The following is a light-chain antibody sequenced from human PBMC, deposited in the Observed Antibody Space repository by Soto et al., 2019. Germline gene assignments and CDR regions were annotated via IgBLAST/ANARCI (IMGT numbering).Light chain of an antibody. Sequence: QSALTQPASVSGSLGQSITISCTGTTRDIAGYNYISWYQQLPGKAPKLMIYQVTIRPSGISNRFSGSKSGNTASLTISGLQAEDEADYYCTSFSSSTSPYVFGWWTKVTVL. CDR3: TSFSSSTSPYV. CDR2: QVT. CDR1: TRDIAGYNY. V-gene: IGLV2-14*01. J-gene: IGLJ1*01.